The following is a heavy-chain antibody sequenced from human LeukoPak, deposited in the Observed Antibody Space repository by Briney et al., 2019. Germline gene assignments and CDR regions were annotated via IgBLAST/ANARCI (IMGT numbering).Heavy chain of an antibody. D-gene: IGHD1-1*01. J-gene: IGHJ4*02. CDR2: ISNNGGSS. V-gene: IGHV3-64D*09. CDR1: GFTFSAYA. Sequence: GGSLRLSCSASGFTFSAYAMYWVRQAPGKGLEYVSGISNNGGSSFYADSVKGRFTISRDNSKNTLYLQMSSLRAEDTAVYYRVKITSVTGGDCWGQGTRLTVSS. CDR3: VKITSVTGGDC.